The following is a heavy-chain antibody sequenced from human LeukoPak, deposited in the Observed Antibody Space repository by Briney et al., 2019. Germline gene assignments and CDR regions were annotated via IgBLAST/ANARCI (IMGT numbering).Heavy chain of an antibody. D-gene: IGHD3-10*01. V-gene: IGHV4-39*07. Sequence: PSETLSLTCTVSGGSISRSFYYWGWIRQSPGKGLEWIGSIYYSDSGKMYYNPSLKSRVTMSADTSKNQFSLKMSSVTAADTAVYYCARWYGSGTRNPWFDSWGQGALVTVSS. J-gene: IGHJ5*01. CDR3: ARWYGSGTRNPWFDS. CDR1: GGSISRSFYY. CDR2: IYYSDSGKM.